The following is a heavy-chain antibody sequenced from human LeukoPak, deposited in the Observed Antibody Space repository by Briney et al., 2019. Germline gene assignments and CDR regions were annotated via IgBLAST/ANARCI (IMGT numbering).Heavy chain of an antibody. CDR1: GFSVSSNY. D-gene: IGHD3-10*01. CDR2: IYSGGNT. V-gene: IGHV3-66*01. CDR3: ARDVAFYGSGNYQTDY. Sequence: GRSLRLSCAASGFSVSSNYMSWVRQAPGKGPEWVSVIYSGGNTYYADSVKGRFTISRDNSKNTLYLEMNSLRGEDTAVYYCARDVAFYGSGNYQTDYWGQGTLVTVSS. J-gene: IGHJ4*02.